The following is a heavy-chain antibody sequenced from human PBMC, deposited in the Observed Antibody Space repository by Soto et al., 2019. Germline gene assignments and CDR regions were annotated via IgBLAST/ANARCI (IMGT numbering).Heavy chain of an antibody. CDR3: ARDSVVVVAATKDGLDV. J-gene: IGHJ6*02. CDR2: INPNSGGT. D-gene: IGHD2-15*01. Sequence: QVQLVQSGAEVKKPGASVKVSCKASGYTFTGYYMHWLRQAPGQGLGGLGWINPNSGGTNYAQKFQGRVTMTRDTSISTAYMELSRLRSDDTAGYYCARDSVVVVAATKDGLDVWGQGTTVTVSS. V-gene: IGHV1-2*02. CDR1: GYTFTGYY.